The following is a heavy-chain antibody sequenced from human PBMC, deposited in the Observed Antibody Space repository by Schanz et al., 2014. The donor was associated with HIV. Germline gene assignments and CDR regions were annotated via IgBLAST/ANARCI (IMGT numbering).Heavy chain of an antibody. CDR2: ITDSGDKT. CDR3: AKSNGGDTAVVQYYFDY. D-gene: IGHD5-18*01. J-gene: IGHJ4*02. CDR1: EFPFSHNA. V-gene: IGHV3-48*03. Sequence: EALLLESGGGLVQPGGSLRLSCRGSEFPFSHNAMTWVRQAPGKGLQWVPSITDSGDKTDYTDSVKGRFTISRDNAKNSLYLNMYSLRAEDTAVYFCAKSNGGDTAVVQYYFDYWGQGTLVSVSP.